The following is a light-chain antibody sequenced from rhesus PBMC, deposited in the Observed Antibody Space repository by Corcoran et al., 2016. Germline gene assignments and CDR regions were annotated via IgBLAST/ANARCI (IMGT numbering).Light chain of an antibody. Sequence: DIVMTQTPLSLPVTPGEPASISCRSSQSLLHSGGKTYLYWYLQKRGQSPQLLIDEVSNPAPGVPYSFSGRGEGTDVTLKISRVEAEDVGVYYCMQGIQLPLTFGGGTKVEIK. CDR2: EVS. CDR1: QSLLHSGGKTY. J-gene: IGKJ4*01. V-gene: IGKV2S15*01. CDR3: MQGIQLPLT.